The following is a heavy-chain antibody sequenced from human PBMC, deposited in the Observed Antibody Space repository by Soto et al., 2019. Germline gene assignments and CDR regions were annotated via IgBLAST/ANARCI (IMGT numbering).Heavy chain of an antibody. V-gene: IGHV4-34*01. CDR2: INHSGST. CDR3: ATAAIMLRWFDP. CDR1: GGSFSGYY. D-gene: IGHD2-8*01. Sequence: PSETLSLTCTVYGGSFSGYYWSWIRQPPGKGLEWIGEINHSGSTNYNPSLKSRVTISVDTSKNQFSLKLSSVTAADTAVYYCATAAIMLRWFDPWGQGTLVTVS. J-gene: IGHJ5*02.